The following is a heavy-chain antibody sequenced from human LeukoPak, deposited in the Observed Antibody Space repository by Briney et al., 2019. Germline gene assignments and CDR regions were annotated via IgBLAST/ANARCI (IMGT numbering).Heavy chain of an antibody. CDR1: GYTFTGYY. V-gene: IGHV1-2*02. CDR2: INLNSGGT. CDR3: ARSPHILTGENFDY. D-gene: IGHD3-9*01. J-gene: IGHJ4*02. Sequence: GASVKVSCKASGYTFTGYYMHWVRQAPGQGLEWMGWINLNSGGTNYAQKFQGRVTMTRDTSISTVYMELSRLRFDDTALYYCARSPHILTGENFDYWGQGTLVTVSS.